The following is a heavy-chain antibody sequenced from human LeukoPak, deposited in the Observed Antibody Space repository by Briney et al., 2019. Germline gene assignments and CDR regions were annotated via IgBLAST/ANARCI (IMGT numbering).Heavy chain of an antibody. J-gene: IGHJ4*02. Sequence: PSETLSLTCTVSGVSISSSSYYWGWIRQPPGKGLEWIGSIYYSGSTYYNPSLKSRVTISVDTSKNQFSLKLSSVTAADTAVYYCARVIEGWLQSDYWGQGTLVTVSS. CDR1: GVSISSSSYY. D-gene: IGHD5-24*01. V-gene: IGHV4-39*07. CDR3: ARVIEGWLQSDY. CDR2: IYYSGST.